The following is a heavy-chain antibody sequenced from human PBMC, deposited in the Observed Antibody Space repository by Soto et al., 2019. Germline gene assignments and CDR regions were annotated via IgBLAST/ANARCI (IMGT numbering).Heavy chain of an antibody. Sequence: EVQLLESGGGLVQPGGSLRLSCAASGFTFSNYAMKWVRQSPGKGLEWISDISGSGGSTYYADSVKGRCTISRDNSKITLYLQTNSLRAEDTVVYYCANRASGSYFDYWSQGTLVTVSS. CDR2: ISGSGGST. CDR1: GFTFSNYA. J-gene: IGHJ4*02. CDR3: ANRASGSYFDY. V-gene: IGHV3-23*01. D-gene: IGHD3-10*01.